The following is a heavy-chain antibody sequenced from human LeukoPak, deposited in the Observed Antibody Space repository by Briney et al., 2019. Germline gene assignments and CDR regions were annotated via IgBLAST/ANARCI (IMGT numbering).Heavy chain of an antibody. V-gene: IGHV1-69*04. Sequence: ASVKVSCKASGGTFSSYAISWVRQAPGQGLEWMGRIIPILGIANYAQKFQGRVTITADKSTSTAYMELSSLRSEDTAVYYCARENSIQLWPRHPWFDPWGQGTLVTVSS. CDR2: IIPILGIA. CDR3: ARENSIQLWPRHPWFDP. CDR1: GGTFSSYA. J-gene: IGHJ5*02. D-gene: IGHD5-18*01.